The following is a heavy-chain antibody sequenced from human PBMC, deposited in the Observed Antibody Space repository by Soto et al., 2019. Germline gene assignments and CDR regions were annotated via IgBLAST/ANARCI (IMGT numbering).Heavy chain of an antibody. Sequence: QVQLVQSGAEVKKPGSSVKVSCKTSGGTFSSYAISWVRQAPGQGLEWMGGIIPMFGTATYAQKFQGRVTITAAESKGTAYMERSRRRSEDTAVYYCARSRSNYLDSRGYYCSTFDYWGQGALVSVSS. D-gene: IGHD3-22*01. CDR3: ARSRSNYLDSRGYYCSTFDY. CDR1: GGTFSSYA. J-gene: IGHJ4*02. CDR2: IIPMFGTA. V-gene: IGHV1-69*12.